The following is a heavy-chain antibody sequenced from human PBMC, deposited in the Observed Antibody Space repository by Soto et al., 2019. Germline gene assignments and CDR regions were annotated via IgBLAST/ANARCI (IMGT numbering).Heavy chain of an antibody. CDR3: TNLMTMLTGGDPFDL. CDR2: IKSQADGGTA. Sequence: EMQLVEAGGGLIKPGGSLRLSCAGSGFIFANTWINWVRQAPGKGLEWVGRIKSQADGGTADYAAPVEGRFTISRDDSKNTLYLDMESLKTEDTAVYYWTNLMTMLTGGDPFDLWGQGTKVTVSS. D-gene: IGHD1-26*01. V-gene: IGHV3-15*01. J-gene: IGHJ3*01. CDR1: GFIFANTW.